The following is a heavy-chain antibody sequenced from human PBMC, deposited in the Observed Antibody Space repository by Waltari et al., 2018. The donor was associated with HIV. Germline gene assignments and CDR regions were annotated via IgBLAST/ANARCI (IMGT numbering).Heavy chain of an antibody. D-gene: IGHD5-12*01. CDR2: ISNDESKK. J-gene: IGHJ4*02. Sequence: GGSLRLSCAASGFTFSSYGMHWVRQAPGKGLEWVAFISNDESKKYYADSVKGRFTISRDNSKNTLYLQMNSLRAEDTAVYHCVNSGYDYSHFDYWGQGTLVTVSS. CDR1: GFTFSSYG. V-gene: IGHV3-30*02. CDR3: VNSGYDYSHFDY.